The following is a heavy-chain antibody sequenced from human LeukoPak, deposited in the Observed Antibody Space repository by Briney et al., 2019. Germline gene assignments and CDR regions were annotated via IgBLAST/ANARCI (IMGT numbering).Heavy chain of an antibody. J-gene: IGHJ4*02. V-gene: IGHV3-30*18. CDR2: VSSDGSIK. D-gene: IGHD6-13*01. Sequence: PGGSLRLSCAASGFTFSSYGIHWVRQAPGKGLEWVAVVSSDGSIKYYADSVKGRFTISRDNSKNTLYLQMNSLRAEDTAVYYCAKGSTRWGIAAAGGYFDYWGQGTLVTVSS. CDR1: GFTFSSYG. CDR3: AKGSTRWGIAAAGGYFDY.